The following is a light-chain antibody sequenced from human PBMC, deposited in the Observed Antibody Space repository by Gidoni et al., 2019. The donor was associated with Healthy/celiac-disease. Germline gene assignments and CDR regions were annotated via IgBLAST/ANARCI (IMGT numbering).Light chain of an antibody. J-gene: IGKJ4*01. CDR3: QQYYRTPT. V-gene: IGKV4-1*01. CDR1: QSVLYASNNKNF. Sequence: DIVVTQSQDSLTVALGERATIYCKSSQSVLYASNNKNFLAWYQHKPRHPPRLLLYGASTRASGVPDRFLGRGSGTNFTLTISSLQAEDVALYYCQQYYRTPTCGGGTRVEI. CDR2: GAS.